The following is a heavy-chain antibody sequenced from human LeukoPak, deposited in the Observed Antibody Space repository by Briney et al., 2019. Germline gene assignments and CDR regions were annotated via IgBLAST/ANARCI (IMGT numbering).Heavy chain of an antibody. CDR2: MNPNSGNT. CDR1: GYTFTSYD. V-gene: IGHV1-8*03. Sequence: ASVKVSCKASGYTFTSYDINWVRQATGQGLEWMGWMNPNSGNTGYAQKFQGRVTITRNTSISTAYMELSSLRSEDTAVYYCATDRVNVWFGESWGQGTLVTVSS. CDR3: ATDRVNVWFGES. J-gene: IGHJ4*02. D-gene: IGHD3-10*01.